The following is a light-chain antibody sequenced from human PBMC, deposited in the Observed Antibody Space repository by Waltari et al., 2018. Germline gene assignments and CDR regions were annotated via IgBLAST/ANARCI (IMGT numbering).Light chain of an antibody. CDR1: SSNIRADHE. CDR2: GNN. CDR3: QSFDTSLSDGVV. J-gene: IGLJ2*01. Sequence: QSILTQPPSVSGAPGQRVTISCTGSSSNIRADHERHWDQDCPGRGPKLLIYGNNHRPSGVPDRFSGSKSGTSASLTITGLQAEDEADYYCQSFDTSLSDGVVFGGGTKV. V-gene: IGLV1-40*02.